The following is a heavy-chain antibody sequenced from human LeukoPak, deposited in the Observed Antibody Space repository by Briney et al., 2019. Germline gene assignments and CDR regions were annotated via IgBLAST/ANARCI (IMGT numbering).Heavy chain of an antibody. D-gene: IGHD2/OR15-2a*01. J-gene: IGHJ3*02. CDR1: GFSFSDSY. CDR3: ARRGNMSSHAFDI. Sequence: GGSLRLSCAASGFSFSDSYMSWIRQAPGQGLEWLSYIKSSDTSTFYADSVKGRFTVSRDNAKNSLYLQMNGLRAEDTAVYYCARRGNMSSHAFDIWGQGTVVTVSS. V-gene: IGHV3-11*01. CDR2: IKSSDTST.